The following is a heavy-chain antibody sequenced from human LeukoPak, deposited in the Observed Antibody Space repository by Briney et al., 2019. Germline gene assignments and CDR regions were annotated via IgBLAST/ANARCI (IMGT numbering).Heavy chain of an antibody. V-gene: IGHV3-23*01. CDR1: GLTFSSYA. D-gene: IGHD3-9*01. J-gene: IGHJ4*02. CDR2: ISGSGGST. Sequence: GGSLRLSCAASGLTFSSYAMSWVRQAPGKGLEWVSAISGSGGSTYYADSVKGRFTISRDNSKNTLYLQMNSLRAEDTAVYYCAKDPAGLYYDILTGYYLDYWGQGTLVTVSS. CDR3: AKDPAGLYYDILTGYYLDY.